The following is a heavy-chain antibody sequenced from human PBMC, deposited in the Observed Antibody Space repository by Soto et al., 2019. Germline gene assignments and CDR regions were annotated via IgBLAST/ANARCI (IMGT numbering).Heavy chain of an antibody. CDR3: AKPDIVVVVAATPGDYYYYGMDV. J-gene: IGHJ6*02. CDR2: IIPIFGTA. CDR1: GGTFSSYA. D-gene: IGHD2-15*01. Sequence: SVKVSCKASGGTFSSYAISWVRQAPGQGLEWMGGIIPIFGTANYAQKFQGRVTITADESTSTAYMELSSLRSEDTAVYYCAKPDIVVVVAATPGDYYYYGMDVWGQGTTVTVSS. V-gene: IGHV1-69*13.